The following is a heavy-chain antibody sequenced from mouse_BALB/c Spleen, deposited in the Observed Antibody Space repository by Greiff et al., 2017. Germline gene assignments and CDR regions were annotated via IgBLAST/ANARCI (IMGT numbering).Heavy chain of an antibody. V-gene: IGHV5-4*02. CDR1: GYTFSDYY. CDR2: ISDGGSYT. Sequence: DVMLVESGGGLVKPGGSLKLSCAASGYTFSDYYMYWVRQTPEKRLEWVATISDGGSYTYYPDSVKGRFTISRDNAKNNLYLQMSSLKSEDTAMYYCARGGATGRNYAMDYWGQGTSVTVSS. D-gene: IGHD1-1*01. J-gene: IGHJ4*01. CDR3: ARGGATGRNYAMDY.